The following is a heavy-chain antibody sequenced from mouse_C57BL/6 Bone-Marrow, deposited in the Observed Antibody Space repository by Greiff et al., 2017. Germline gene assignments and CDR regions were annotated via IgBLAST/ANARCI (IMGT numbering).Heavy chain of an antibody. CDR3: ARSGPLGRSFDY. D-gene: IGHD4-1*01. CDR2: ISPTSGRT. V-gene: IGHV1-55*01. J-gene: IGHJ2*01. Sequence: QVQLQQPGAELVKPGASVKMSCKASGYTFTSSWITWVKQRPGQGLEWIGDISPTSGRTNYTEKFKSKAILTVDTSSNTAYMQLSSLTSEDSAVFYCARSGPLGRSFDYWGQGTTLTVAS. CDR1: GYTFTSSW.